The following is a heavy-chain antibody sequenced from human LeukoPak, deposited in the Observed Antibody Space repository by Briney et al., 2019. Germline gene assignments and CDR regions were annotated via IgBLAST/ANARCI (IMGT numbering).Heavy chain of an antibody. CDR1: GFTVSSNY. CDR2: IYSGGST. J-gene: IGHJ4*02. Sequence: PGGSLRLSCAASGFTVSSNYMSWVRQAPGKGLEWVSVIYSGGSTYCGDSVKGRFTISRDNSKNTLYLQMNSLRAEDTAVYYCASLDYYDSSDQGYWGQGTLVTVSS. D-gene: IGHD3-22*01. CDR3: ASLDYYDSSDQGY. V-gene: IGHV3-53*01.